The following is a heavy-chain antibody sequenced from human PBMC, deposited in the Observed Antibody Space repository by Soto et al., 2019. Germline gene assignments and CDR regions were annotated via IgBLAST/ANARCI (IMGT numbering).Heavy chain of an antibody. V-gene: IGHV3-30*18. CDR3: AKDRKGLRILEWLISYAYDI. CDR1: GFTFSSYG. CDR2: ISYDGSNK. Sequence: QVQLVESGGGVVQPGRSLRLSCAASGFTFSSYGMHWVRQAPGKGLEWVAVISYDGSNKYYADSVKGRFTISRDNSKNTLYLQMNSLRAEDAAVYYCAKDRKGLRILEWLISYAYDIWGQGTMVTVSS. D-gene: IGHD3-3*01. J-gene: IGHJ3*02.